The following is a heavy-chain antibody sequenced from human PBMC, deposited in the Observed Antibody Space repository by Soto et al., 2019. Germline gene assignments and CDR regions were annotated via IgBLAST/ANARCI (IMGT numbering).Heavy chain of an antibody. J-gene: IGHJ1*01. V-gene: IGHV6-1*01. CDR1: GDSVSSNSAA. Sequence: SQPLSLTCAISGDSVSSNSAAWNWIRQSPSRGLEWLGRTYYRSKWYNDYAVSVKSRITINPDTSKNQFSLQLNSVTPEDTAVYYCAREYCSGGSCYSPRYSQHWGQGTLVTVSS. CDR3: AREYCSGGSCYSPRYSQH. D-gene: IGHD2-15*01. CDR2: TYYRSKWYN.